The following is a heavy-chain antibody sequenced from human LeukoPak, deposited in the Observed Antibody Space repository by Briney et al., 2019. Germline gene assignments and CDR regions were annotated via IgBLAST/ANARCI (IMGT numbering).Heavy chain of an antibody. V-gene: IGHV1-69*04. Sequence: SLKVSCKASRGTFSSYTISWVRQAPGPRLEWMGRIIPILGIANYAQKFQGRVTITADKSTSTAYMELSSLRSEDTAVYYCARDVSPTVTTLLDPWGQGTLVTVSS. J-gene: IGHJ5*02. CDR1: RGTFSSYT. D-gene: IGHD4-17*01. CDR2: IIPILGIA. CDR3: ARDVSPTVTTLLDP.